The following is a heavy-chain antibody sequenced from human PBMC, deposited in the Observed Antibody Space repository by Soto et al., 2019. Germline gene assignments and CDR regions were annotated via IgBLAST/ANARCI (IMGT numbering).Heavy chain of an antibody. Sequence: EVHLLESGGGLVQPGGSLRLSCAGSGFTFINYAMNWVRQAPGKGLEWVSTISGGGDATFFADSVRGRFTISRDNSKNALSLQINHLGVDDTAVYFCARKIPGSTSRQDYWYFDLWCRCTLVTVSS. D-gene: IGHD2-2*01. CDR2: ISGGGDAT. CDR3: ARKIPGSTSRQDYWYFDL. CDR1: GFTFINYA. V-gene: IGHV3-23*01. J-gene: IGHJ2*01.